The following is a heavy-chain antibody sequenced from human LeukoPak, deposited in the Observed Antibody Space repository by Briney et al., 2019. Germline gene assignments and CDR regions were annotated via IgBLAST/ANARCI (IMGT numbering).Heavy chain of an antibody. CDR1: GYSFTGYY. Sequence: LAASVKVSCKTSGYSFTGYYMQWVRQAPGQGLEWMGWINPNSGVSNYAQKFQGRVTMTTDTSISTAYMELSRLRSDDTAVYYCARGGNWKEKAFDIWGQGTMLTVSS. V-gene: IGHV1-2*03. J-gene: IGHJ3*02. CDR3: ARGGNWKEKAFDI. D-gene: IGHD1-20*01. CDR2: INPNSGVS.